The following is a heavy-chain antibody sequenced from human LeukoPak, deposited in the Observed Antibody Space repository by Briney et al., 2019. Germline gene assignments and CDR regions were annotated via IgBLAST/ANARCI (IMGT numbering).Heavy chain of an antibody. Sequence: SETLSLTCTVSGGSISSGGYYWSWIRQPPGKGLEWIGYIYHSGSTYYNPSLKSRVTISVDRSKNQFSLKLSSVTAADTAVYYCARVLDSSSSPYYFDYWGQGTLVTVSS. D-gene: IGHD6-6*01. J-gene: IGHJ4*02. CDR2: IYHSGST. CDR1: GGSISSGGYY. CDR3: ARVLDSSSSPYYFDY. V-gene: IGHV4-30-2*01.